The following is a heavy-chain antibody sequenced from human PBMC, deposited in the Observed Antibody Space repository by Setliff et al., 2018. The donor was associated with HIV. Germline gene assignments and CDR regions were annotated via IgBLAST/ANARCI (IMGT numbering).Heavy chain of an antibody. CDR2: ISSSGSTI. Sequence: GSLRLSCAASGFIFSDYYMSWIRQAPGKGLEWVSYISSSGSTIYYADSVKGRFTISRDNAKNSLYLQMNSLRAEDRAVYYCARVRSGSNSYFDYWGRGTLVTVSS. D-gene: IGHD1-26*01. CDR1: GFIFSDYY. J-gene: IGHJ4*02. CDR3: ARVRSGSNSYFDY. V-gene: IGHV3-11*04.